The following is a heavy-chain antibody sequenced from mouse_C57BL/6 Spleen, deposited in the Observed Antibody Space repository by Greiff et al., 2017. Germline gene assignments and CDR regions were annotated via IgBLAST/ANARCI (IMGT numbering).Heavy chain of an antibody. V-gene: IGHV5-17*01. CDR3: ARGFYYGSSYDYAMDY. D-gene: IGHD1-1*01. CDR1: GFTFSDYG. Sequence: EVKLVESGGGLVKPGGSLKLSCAASGFTFSDYGMHWVRQAPEKGLEWVAYISSASSTIYYADTVKGRFTISRDNAKNTLFLQMTGLRSEDTAMYYCARGFYYGSSYDYAMDYWGQGTSVTVSS. J-gene: IGHJ4*01. CDR2: ISSASSTI.